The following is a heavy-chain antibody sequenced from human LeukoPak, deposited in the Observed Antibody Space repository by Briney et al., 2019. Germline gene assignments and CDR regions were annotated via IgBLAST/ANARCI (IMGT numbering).Heavy chain of an antibody. D-gene: IGHD4-23*01. V-gene: IGHV5-51*01. CDR2: INPGDSAT. Sequence: GESLQISCKGSGYSFNTYWIAWVRQMPGKGLEWMGIINPGDSATTYSPSFQGQVTISADKSVSTAYLQWNSLKASDTAMYYCARRDDYGGKGFDSWGQGTLVTLAS. CDR1: GYSFNTYW. CDR3: ARRDDYGGKGFDS. J-gene: IGHJ4*02.